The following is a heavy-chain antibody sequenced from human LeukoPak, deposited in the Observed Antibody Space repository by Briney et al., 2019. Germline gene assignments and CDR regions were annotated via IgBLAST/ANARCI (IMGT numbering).Heavy chain of an antibody. CDR2: ISGSGGST. D-gene: IGHD3-16*01. V-gene: IGHV3-23*01. CDR3: AKEKIGDRVPYFDY. J-gene: IGHJ4*02. CDR1: GFTFSSYA. Sequence: GGSLRLSCAASGFTFSSYAMSWVRQAPGKGLEWVSAISGSGGSTYYADSVKGRLTISRDNSKNTLYLQMNSLRAEDTAVYYSAKEKIGDRVPYFDYWGQGTLVTVSS.